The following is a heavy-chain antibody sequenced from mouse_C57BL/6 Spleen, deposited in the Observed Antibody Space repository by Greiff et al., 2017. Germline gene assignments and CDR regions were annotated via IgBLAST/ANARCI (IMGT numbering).Heavy chain of an antibody. CDR2: IDPANGNT. Sequence: VQLKQSVAELVRPGASVKLSCTASGFNFKNTYMHWVKQRPEQGLEWIGRIDPANGNTKYAAKFQGKATLTADTSSNTAYLQLSSLTSEDTAIYYCARERGIYYDYDEVPNFDCRGQGTTLSVAS. V-gene: IGHV14-3*01. J-gene: IGHJ2*01. CDR1: GFNFKNTY. CDR3: ARERGIYYDYDEVPNFDC. D-gene: IGHD2-4*01.